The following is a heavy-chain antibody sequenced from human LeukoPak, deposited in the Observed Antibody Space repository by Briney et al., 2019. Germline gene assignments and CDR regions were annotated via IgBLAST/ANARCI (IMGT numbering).Heavy chain of an antibody. CDR2: ISGSGGST. CDR3: AKDRSGPDSSGWYGGAFDI. Sequence: TGGSLRLSCAASGFTFYAYAMTWVRQAPGKGLEWVSAISGSGGSTYYADSVKGRFTISRDNSKNTLYLQMNSLRAEDTAVYYCAKDRSGPDSSGWYGGAFDIWGQGTMVTVSS. J-gene: IGHJ3*02. CDR1: GFTFYAYA. D-gene: IGHD6-19*01. V-gene: IGHV3-23*01.